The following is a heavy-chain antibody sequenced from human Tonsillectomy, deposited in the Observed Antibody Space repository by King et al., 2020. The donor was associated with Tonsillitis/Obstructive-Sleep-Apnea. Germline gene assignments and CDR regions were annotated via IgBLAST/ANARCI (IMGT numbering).Heavy chain of an antibody. CDR3: ARAQSSHGDYDPIDY. V-gene: IGHV3-30*04. Sequence: VQLVESGGGVVQPGRSLRLSCAASGFTFSTYAMQWVRQAPGKGLEWVAVISYDGGNKHYADSVRGRFTISRDNSKSTLYLQMNSLGPEDTAVYYCARAQSSHGDYDPIDYWGQGTLVTVSS. J-gene: IGHJ4*02. D-gene: IGHD4-17*01. CDR2: ISYDGGNK. CDR1: GFTFSTYA.